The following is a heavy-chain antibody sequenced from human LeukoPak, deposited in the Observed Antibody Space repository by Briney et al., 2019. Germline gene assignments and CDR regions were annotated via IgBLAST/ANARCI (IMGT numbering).Heavy chain of an antibody. CDR3: ARLDLPEA. Sequence: SETLSLTCTVSGGSISSSSYYWGWIRQPPEKGLEWIGSIYYSGSTYYNPSLKSRVTISVDASKNQFSLKLSSMTAAGTAVYYCARLDLPEAWGQGTLVTVSS. CDR1: GGSISSSSYY. J-gene: IGHJ5*02. D-gene: IGHD1-14*01. V-gene: IGHV4-39*01. CDR2: IYYSGST.